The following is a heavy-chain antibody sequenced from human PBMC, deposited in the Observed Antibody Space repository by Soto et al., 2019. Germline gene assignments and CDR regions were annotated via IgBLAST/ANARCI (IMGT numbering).Heavy chain of an antibody. Sequence: GSLRLSCAASGFTFSSYAMSWVRQAPGKGLEWVSAISGSGGSTYYADSVKGRFTISRDNSKNTLYLQMNSLRAEDTAVYYCAKGKARYYYDSSGYYYENYWGQGTLVTVSS. V-gene: IGHV3-23*01. CDR1: GFTFSSYA. D-gene: IGHD3-22*01. CDR2: ISGSGGST. CDR3: AKGKARYYYDSSGYYYENY. J-gene: IGHJ4*02.